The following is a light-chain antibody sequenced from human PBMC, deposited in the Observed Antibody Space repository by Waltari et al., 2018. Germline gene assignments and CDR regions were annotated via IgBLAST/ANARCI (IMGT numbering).Light chain of an antibody. J-gene: IGKJ2*01. CDR1: QSVLSSSNNKNY. CDR3: QQCYTFPYT. V-gene: IGKV4-1*01. Sequence: DIVMTQSPDSMAVSLGERATINCKSSQSVLSSSNNKNYLGWDQQKRGQTAKLLISWTSNRESGVADRFSGSGSGTDFTLTISSLQAEDVAVYYCQQCYTFPYTFGQGTKLEIK. CDR2: WTS.